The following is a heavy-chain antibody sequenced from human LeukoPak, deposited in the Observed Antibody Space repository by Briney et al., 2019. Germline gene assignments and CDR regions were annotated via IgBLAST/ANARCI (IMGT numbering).Heavy chain of an antibody. CDR1: GYTFTGYY. CDR3: AIITMVRGVITWDAFDI. Sequence: ASVKVSCKASGYTFTGYYMHWVRQAPGQGLEWMGWINPNSGGTNYAQKFQGRVTMTRDTSISTAYMELSRLRSDDTAVYYCAIITMVRGVITWDAFDIWGQGTMVTVSS. D-gene: IGHD3-10*01. CDR2: INPNSGGT. J-gene: IGHJ3*02. V-gene: IGHV1-2*02.